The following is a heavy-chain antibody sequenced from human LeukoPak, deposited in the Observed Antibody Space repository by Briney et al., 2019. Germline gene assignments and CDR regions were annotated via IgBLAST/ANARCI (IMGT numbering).Heavy chain of an antibody. CDR3: AVVDPSGAYGMDV. J-gene: IGHJ6*02. CDR1: GGTFSSYA. D-gene: IGHD2-15*01. V-gene: IGHV1-69*13. Sequence: SVQVSCKASGGTFSSYAISWVRQAPGQGLEWMGGIIPIFGTANYAQKFQGRVTFTADESTSTAYMELSSLRSEDTAVYYCAVVDPSGAYGMDVWGQGTTVTVSS. CDR2: IIPIFGTA.